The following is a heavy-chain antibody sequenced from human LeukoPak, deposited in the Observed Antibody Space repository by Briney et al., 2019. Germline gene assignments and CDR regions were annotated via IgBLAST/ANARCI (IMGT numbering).Heavy chain of an antibody. CDR3: ARLYGDYLSPIHY. D-gene: IGHD4-17*01. V-gene: IGHV4-59*08. CDR2: IYYSGST. CDR1: GGSISSYY. Sequence: PSETLSLTCTVSGGSISSYYWSWIRQPPGKGLEWIGYIYYSGSTNYNPSLKSRVTISVDTSKNQFSLKLRSVTAADTAVYYCARLYGDYLSPIHYWGQGTLVTVSS. J-gene: IGHJ4*02.